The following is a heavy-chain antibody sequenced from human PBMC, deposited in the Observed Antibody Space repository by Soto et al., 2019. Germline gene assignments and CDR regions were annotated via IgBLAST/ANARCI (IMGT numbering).Heavy chain of an antibody. Sequence: SETLSLTCAVSGYFINSGYYWGWIRQPPGKGLEWIGSMFHSGSTHYNPSLKSRVTISVDTSKNHFSLRLSSVTASDTAVYYCARGHIVVVPTVGWFDPWGQGTLVTVSS. V-gene: IGHV4-38-2*01. CDR2: MFHSGST. J-gene: IGHJ5*02. D-gene: IGHD2-2*01. CDR3: ARGHIVVVPTVGWFDP. CDR1: GYFINSGYY.